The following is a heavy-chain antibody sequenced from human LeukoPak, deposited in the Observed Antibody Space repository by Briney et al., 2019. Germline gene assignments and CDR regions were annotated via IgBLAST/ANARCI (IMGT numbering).Heavy chain of an antibody. CDR2: ISAYSGNT. CDR3: ARAATFLYDFWSGQQPNFDY. D-gene: IGHD3-3*01. Sequence: ASVKVSCKASGYTFTSYGISWVRQAPGQGLEWMGWISAYSGNTNYAQKLQGRVTMTTDTSTSTAYMELRSLRSDDTAVYYCARAATFLYDFWSGQQPNFDYWGQGTLVTVSS. V-gene: IGHV1-18*01. CDR1: GYTFTSYG. J-gene: IGHJ4*02.